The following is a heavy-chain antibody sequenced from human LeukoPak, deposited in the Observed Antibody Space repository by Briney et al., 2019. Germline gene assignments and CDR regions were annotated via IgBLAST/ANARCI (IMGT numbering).Heavy chain of an antibody. CDR3: ASSLDFWSGYYEDY. V-gene: IGHV1-2*02. CDR2: INPNSGGT. Sequence: GASVKVSCKASGYTCTGYYMHWVRQAPGQGLEWMGWINPNSGGTNYAQKFQGRVTMTRDTSISTAYMELSRLRSDDTAVYYCASSLDFWSGYYEDYWGQGTLVTVSS. CDR1: GYTCTGYY. D-gene: IGHD3-3*01. J-gene: IGHJ4*02.